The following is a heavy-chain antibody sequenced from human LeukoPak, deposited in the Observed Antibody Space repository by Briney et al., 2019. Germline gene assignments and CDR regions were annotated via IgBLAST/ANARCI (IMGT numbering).Heavy chain of an antibody. CDR3: AREDGV. V-gene: IGHV3-48*01. Sequence: GGSLRLSCAASGFTFSSYSMNWVRQAPGKGLEWVSYISSSSGTIYYADSVKGRFTISRDNAKNSLYLQMNSLRAEDTAVYYCAREDGVWGQGTMVTVSS. J-gene: IGHJ3*01. D-gene: IGHD5-24*01. CDR2: ISSSSGTI. CDR1: GFTFSSYS.